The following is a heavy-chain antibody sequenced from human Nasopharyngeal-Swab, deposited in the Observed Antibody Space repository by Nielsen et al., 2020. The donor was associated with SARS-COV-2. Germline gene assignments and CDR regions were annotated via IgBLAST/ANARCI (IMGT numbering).Heavy chain of an antibody. CDR3: ARGDDYDFWSGYPTDYYYYYYMDV. V-gene: IGHV3-23*01. Sequence: GESLKISCAASGFTFSSYAMSWVRQAPGKGLEWVSGISGSGGSTYYADSVKGRFTISRDNSKNTVYLQMNSLRAEDTAVYYCARGDDYDFWSGYPTDYYYYYYMDVWGKGTTVTVSS. CDR1: GFTFSSYA. J-gene: IGHJ6*03. D-gene: IGHD3-3*01. CDR2: ISGSGGST.